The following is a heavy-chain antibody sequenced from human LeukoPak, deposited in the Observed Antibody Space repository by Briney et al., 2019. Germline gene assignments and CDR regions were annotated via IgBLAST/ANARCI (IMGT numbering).Heavy chain of an antibody. Sequence: SETLSLTCTVSGGSVSSSSYYWAWIRQPPWKGLEWIGSIYYSGRANYSPSLKGRVTISLDTSKNQFSLNMNFVTAADTAVYYCARDVPGGRNDYWGQGTLVTVSS. D-gene: IGHD3-16*01. J-gene: IGHJ4*02. CDR3: ARDVPGGRNDY. CDR2: IYYSGRA. V-gene: IGHV4-39*07. CDR1: GGSVSSSSYY.